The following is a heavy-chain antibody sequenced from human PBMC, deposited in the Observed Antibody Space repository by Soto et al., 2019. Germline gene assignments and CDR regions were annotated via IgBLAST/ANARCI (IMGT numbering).Heavy chain of an antibody. V-gene: IGHV5-51*01. CDR3: ARHRVTIFGVVKYYYGMDV. J-gene: IGHJ6*02. Sequence: GESLKISCKGSGYSFTSYWIGWVRQMPGKGLEWMGIIYPGDSDTRYSPSFQGQVTISADKSISTAYLQWSSLKASDTAMYYCARHRVTIFGVVKYYYGMDVWGQGTTVTVSS. D-gene: IGHD3-3*01. CDR2: IYPGDSDT. CDR1: GYSFTSYW.